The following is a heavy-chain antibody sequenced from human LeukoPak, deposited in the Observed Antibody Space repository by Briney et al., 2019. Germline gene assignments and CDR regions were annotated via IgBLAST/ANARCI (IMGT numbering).Heavy chain of an antibody. CDR1: GGSFSGYY. CDR3: ARLKQIKERWGSTVTTSRFDY. D-gene: IGHD4-17*01. V-gene: IGHV4-34*01. J-gene: IGHJ4*02. Sequence: SETLSLTCAVYGGSFSGYYWSWIRQPPGKGLEWIGEINHSGSTNYNPSLESRVTISVDTSKNQFSLKLSSVTAADTAVYYCARLKQIKERWGSTVTTSRFDYWGQGTLVTVYS. CDR2: INHSGST.